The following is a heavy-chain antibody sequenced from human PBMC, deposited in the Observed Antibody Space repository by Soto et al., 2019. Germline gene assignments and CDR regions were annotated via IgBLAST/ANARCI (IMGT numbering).Heavy chain of an antibody. Sequence: QVQLVESGGGVVQPGRSLRLSCAASGFTFSSYAMHWVRQAPGKGLEWVAVISYDGSNKYYADSVKGRFTISRDNSKHTLDLQMNSMRAEDTAVYYCASEAEQDGSSWWAFDYWGQGTLVTVAS. J-gene: IGHJ4*02. D-gene: IGHD6-13*01. CDR2: ISYDGSNK. CDR1: GFTFSSYA. V-gene: IGHV3-30-3*01. CDR3: ASEAEQDGSSWWAFDY.